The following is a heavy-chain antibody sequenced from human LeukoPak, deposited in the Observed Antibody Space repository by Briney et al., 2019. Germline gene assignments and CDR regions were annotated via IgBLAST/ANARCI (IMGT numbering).Heavy chain of an antibody. J-gene: IGHJ4*02. CDR2: IYPGDSDT. CDR3: ARYSEMATIQFDY. Sequence: GESLKISCKGSGYSFTSYWIGWVRQMPGKGLEWMGTIYPGDSDTRYSPSFQGQVTISADKSISTAHLQWSSLKASDTAMYYCARYSEMATIQFDYWGQGTLVTVSS. V-gene: IGHV5-51*01. CDR1: GYSFTSYW. D-gene: IGHD5-24*01.